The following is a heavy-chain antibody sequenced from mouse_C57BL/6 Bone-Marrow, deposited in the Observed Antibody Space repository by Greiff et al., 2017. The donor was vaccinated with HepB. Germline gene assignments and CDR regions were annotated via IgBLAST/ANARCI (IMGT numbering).Heavy chain of an antibody. CDR3: ARGGGLRAWFAY. D-gene: IGHD2-4*01. CDR2: ISYDGSN. J-gene: IGHJ3*01. CDR1: GYSITSGYY. Sequence: EVQLQQSGPGLVKPSQSLSLTCSVTGYSITSGYYWNWIRQFPGNKLEWMGYISYDGSNNYNPSLKNRISITRDTSKNQFFLKLNSVTTEDTATYYCARGGGLRAWFAYWGQGTLVTVSA. V-gene: IGHV3-6*01.